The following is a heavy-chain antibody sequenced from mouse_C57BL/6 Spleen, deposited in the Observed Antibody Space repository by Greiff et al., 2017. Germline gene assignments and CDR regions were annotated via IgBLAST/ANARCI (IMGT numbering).Heavy chain of an antibody. V-gene: IGHV1-26*01. J-gene: IGHJ4*01. CDR1: GYTFTDYY. CDR2: INPNNGGT. Sequence: VQLQQSGPELVKPGASVKISCKASGYTFTDYYMNWVKQSHGKSLEWIGDINPNNGGTSYNQKFKGKATLTVDKSSSTAYMELRSLTSEDSAVYYCARPYYSNYYYAMDYWGQGTSVTVSS. D-gene: IGHD2-5*01. CDR3: ARPYYSNYYYAMDY.